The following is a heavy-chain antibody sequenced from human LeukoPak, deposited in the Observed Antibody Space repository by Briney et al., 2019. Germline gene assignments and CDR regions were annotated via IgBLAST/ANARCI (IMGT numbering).Heavy chain of an antibody. Sequence: SETLSLTCTVSGGSISSSRYYGGWIRQPPGKGLEWIGSLYYSGNTYYNPSLKSRVTISVDTSKNQFSLKLSSVTAADTAVYYCARDIAVAGRGDYMDVWGKGTTVTISS. V-gene: IGHV4-39*02. D-gene: IGHD6-19*01. CDR3: ARDIAVAGRGDYMDV. J-gene: IGHJ6*03. CDR2: LYYSGNT. CDR1: GGSISSSRYY.